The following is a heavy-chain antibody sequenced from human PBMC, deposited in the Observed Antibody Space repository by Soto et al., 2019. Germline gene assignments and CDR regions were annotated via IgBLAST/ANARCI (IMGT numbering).Heavy chain of an antibody. V-gene: IGHV4-59*01. D-gene: IGHD3-16*01. CDR3: ARDARGAYDH. Sequence: QVQVRESGPGLVKPAETLSLTCTVSGAPITINYWSWIRQAPGKGLEWIGYIYYSGSSTYNPTLKGRVTMFADTSTEQFYLKLNSVTAADTAVYYCARDARGAYDHWGPGILVTVSS. CDR2: IYYSGSS. CDR1: GAPITINY. J-gene: IGHJ4*01.